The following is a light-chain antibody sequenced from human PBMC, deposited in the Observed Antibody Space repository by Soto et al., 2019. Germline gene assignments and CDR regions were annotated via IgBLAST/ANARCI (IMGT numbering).Light chain of an antibody. CDR1: SSDIGTYNL. CDR3: CSYAGSTTGV. CDR2: EVT. Sequence: QSALTQPASVSGSPGQSITISCTGTSSDIGTYNLVSWYQQHPGKAPKLMIYEVTKRPSGVSNRFSASKSDNTASLTISGLQAEDEADYYCCSYAGSTTGVVGGGTKLTVL. J-gene: IGLJ3*02. V-gene: IGLV2-23*02.